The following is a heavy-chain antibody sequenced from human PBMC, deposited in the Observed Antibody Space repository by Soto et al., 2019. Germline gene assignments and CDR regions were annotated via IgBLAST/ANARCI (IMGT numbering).Heavy chain of an antibody. CDR3: ARDFGSGYSSSWLYFDY. D-gene: IGHD6-13*01. Sequence: ASVKVSGKASGYTFTSYGISWVRQAPGQGLEWMGWISAYNGNTNYAQKLQGRVTMTTDTSTSTAYMELRSLRSDDTAVYYCARDFGSGYSSSWLYFDYWGQRTLVTGSS. CDR2: ISAYNGNT. J-gene: IGHJ4*02. V-gene: IGHV1-18*01. CDR1: GYTFTSYG.